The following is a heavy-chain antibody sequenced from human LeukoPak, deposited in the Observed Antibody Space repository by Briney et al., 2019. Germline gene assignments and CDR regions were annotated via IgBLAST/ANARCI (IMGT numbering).Heavy chain of an antibody. CDR3: ARGTVTTYYYYYGMDA. V-gene: IGHV4-34*01. J-gene: IGHJ6*02. CDR1: GGSFSGYY. CDR2: INHSGST. Sequence: PSETLSLTCAVYGGSFSGYYWSWIRQPPGKGLEWIGEINHSGSTNYNPSLKSRVTISVDTSKNQFSLKLSSVTAADTAVYYCARGTVTTYYYYYGMDAWGQGTTVTVSS. D-gene: IGHD4-17*01.